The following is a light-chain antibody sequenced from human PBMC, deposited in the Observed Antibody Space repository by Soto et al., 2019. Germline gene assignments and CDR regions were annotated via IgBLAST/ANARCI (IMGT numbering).Light chain of an antibody. Sequence: AIRMTQSPSSLSASTGDRVTITCRASQGISSYLAWYQQKPGKAPKLLIYAASTLQSGVPSRFSGSGSGTDFTLTISRLQSEDFATYYCQQYYSYPRPFGQGPKLDIK. CDR3: QQYYSYPRP. V-gene: IGKV1-8*01. CDR2: AAS. J-gene: IGKJ2*01. CDR1: QGISSY.